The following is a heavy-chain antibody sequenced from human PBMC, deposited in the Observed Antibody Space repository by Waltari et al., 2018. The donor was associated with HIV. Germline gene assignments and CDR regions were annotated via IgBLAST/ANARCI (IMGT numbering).Heavy chain of an antibody. J-gene: IGHJ4*02. CDR2: IIPIFGTA. V-gene: IGHV1-69*01. CDR3: ALTPSLHHYYDSSGYYFK. Sequence: QVQLVQSGAEVKKPGSSVKVSCKASGGTFSSYAISWVRQAPGQGLEWMGGIIPIFGTANYAQKFQGRVTITADESTSTAYMELSSLRSEDTAVYYCALTPSLHHYYDSSGYYFKWGQGTLVTVSS. D-gene: IGHD3-22*01. CDR1: GGTFSSYA.